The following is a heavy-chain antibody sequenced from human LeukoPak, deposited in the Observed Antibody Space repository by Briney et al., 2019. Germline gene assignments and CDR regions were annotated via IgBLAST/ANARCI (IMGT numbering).Heavy chain of an antibody. CDR2: IIPILGIA. CDR3: ASQTTVTTFHAFDI. CDR1: GGTFSSYA. J-gene: IGHJ3*02. Sequence: SVKVSCKASGGTFSSYAISWVRQAPGQGLEWMGRIIPILGIANYAQKFQGRVTITADKSTSTAYMELSSLRSEDTAVYYCASQTTVTTFHAFDIWGQGTMVTVSS. V-gene: IGHV1-69*04. D-gene: IGHD4-17*01.